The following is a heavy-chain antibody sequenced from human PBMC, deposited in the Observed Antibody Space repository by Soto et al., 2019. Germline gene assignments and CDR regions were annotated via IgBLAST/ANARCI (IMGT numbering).Heavy chain of an antibody. Sequence: EVQLVESGGGLIQPGGSLRLSCAASGFSVSSKYMTWVRQAPGKGLEWVSVIYGGGTTYYADSVKGRFTISRDNSKNTLYLQMHSLRAEETAVYYCVQTTGWPGFDFWGQGTLVTVSS. J-gene: IGHJ4*02. CDR3: VQTTGWPGFDF. D-gene: IGHD6-19*01. V-gene: IGHV3-53*01. CDR2: IYGGGTT. CDR1: GFSVSSKY.